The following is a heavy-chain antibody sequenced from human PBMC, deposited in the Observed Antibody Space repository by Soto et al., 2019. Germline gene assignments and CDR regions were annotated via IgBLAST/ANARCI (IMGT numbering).Heavy chain of an antibody. D-gene: IGHD6-19*01. CDR1: GFTFSNYA. Sequence: GGSLRHSCAASGFTFSNYAMNWVRQAPGKGLEWVSTISGSGGSPYYADSVKGRFTISRDNSKNTLYLQMNSLRAGDSAIYYCAKEGTSGLYYFDYWGQGTLVTVSS. J-gene: IGHJ4*02. CDR3: AKEGTSGLYYFDY. CDR2: ISGSGGSP. V-gene: IGHV3-23*01.